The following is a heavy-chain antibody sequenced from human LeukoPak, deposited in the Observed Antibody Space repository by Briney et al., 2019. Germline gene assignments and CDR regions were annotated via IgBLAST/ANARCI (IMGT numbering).Heavy chain of an antibody. D-gene: IGHD3-9*01. Sequence: GGSLRLSCAASGFTVSSNYMSWFRQAPGKGLEWVSVIYSGGSTYYADSVKGRFTIFRDNSKNTLYLQMNSLRADDTAVYYCAKGVRYFDWLDIWGQGTLVTVSS. CDR1: GFTVSSNY. CDR2: IYSGGST. V-gene: IGHV3-66*01. J-gene: IGHJ5*02. CDR3: AKGVRYFDWLDI.